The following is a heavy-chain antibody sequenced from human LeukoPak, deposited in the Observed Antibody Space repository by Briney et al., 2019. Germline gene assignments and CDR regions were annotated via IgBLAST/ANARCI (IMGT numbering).Heavy chain of an antibody. Sequence: SETLSLTCTVSGGSISSYYWSWIRQPAGKGLEWIGRTYSRGGTNYNPSLKSRVTIIEDTSKSQFSLKLSSVTAADTAAYYCARLRRTGDSYWYFDLWGRGTLVTVSS. CDR1: GGSISSYY. D-gene: IGHD7-27*01. J-gene: IGHJ2*01. V-gene: IGHV4-4*07. CDR3: ARLRRTGDSYWYFDL. CDR2: TYSRGGT.